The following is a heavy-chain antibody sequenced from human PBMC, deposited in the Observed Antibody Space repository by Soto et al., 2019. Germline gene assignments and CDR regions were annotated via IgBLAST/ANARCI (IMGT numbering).Heavy chain of an antibody. Sequence: AQLVASGGGLVQPGGSLRLSCAASGFTFSSYWMHWVRQGPGKGLVWVSRVNSDESTTSYADPVKGRFTISRDNAKNTLYLQMSSLRVEDTALYYCVCFECGRTAVVTAMEANGYWGQGTLVTVSS. J-gene: IGHJ4*02. CDR1: GFTFSSYW. V-gene: IGHV3-74*01. D-gene: IGHD2-21*02. CDR2: VNSDESTT. CDR3: VCFECGRTAVVTAMEANGY.